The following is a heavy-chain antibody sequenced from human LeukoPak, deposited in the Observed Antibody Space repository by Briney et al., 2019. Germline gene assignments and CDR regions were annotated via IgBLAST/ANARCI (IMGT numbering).Heavy chain of an antibody. D-gene: IGHD6-19*01. Sequence: ASVKVSCKASGYTLTGFYIHWVRQAPGQGLEWMGIINPSGGSTSYAQKFQGRVTMTRDTSTSTVYMELSSLRSEDTAVYYCARDRAVVAVDLFDYWGQGTLVTVSS. V-gene: IGHV1-46*01. CDR2: INPSGGST. CDR3: ARDRAVVAVDLFDY. J-gene: IGHJ4*02. CDR1: GYTLTGFY.